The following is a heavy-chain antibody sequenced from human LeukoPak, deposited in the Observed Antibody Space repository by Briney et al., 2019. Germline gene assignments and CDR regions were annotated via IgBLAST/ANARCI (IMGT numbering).Heavy chain of an antibody. CDR2: IYYSGST. CDR3: AREAADPLFDY. V-gene: IGHV4-59*01. J-gene: IGHJ4*02. D-gene: IGHD2-15*01. CDR1: GGSISSYY. Sequence: SETLSLTCTVSGGSISSYYWSWIRRPPGKGLEWIGYIYYSGSTNYNPSLKSRVTISVDTSKNQFSLKLSSVTAADTAVYYCAREAADPLFDYWGQGTLVTVSS.